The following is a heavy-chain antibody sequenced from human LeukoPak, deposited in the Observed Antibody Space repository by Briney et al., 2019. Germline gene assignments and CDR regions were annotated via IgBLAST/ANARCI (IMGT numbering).Heavy chain of an antibody. V-gene: IGHV1-18*04. J-gene: IGHJ4*02. D-gene: IGHD3-10*01. CDR2: ISAYNGNT. CDR3: ARHPPRGFSFFGELFIFDY. Sequence: EASVQVSCKTSGYSFTSFYIHWLRQAPGQGLEWMGWISAYNGNTNYAQKLQGRVTMTTDTSTSTAYMELRSLRSDDTAVYYCARHPPRGFSFFGELFIFDYWGQGTLVTVSS. CDR1: GYSFTSFY.